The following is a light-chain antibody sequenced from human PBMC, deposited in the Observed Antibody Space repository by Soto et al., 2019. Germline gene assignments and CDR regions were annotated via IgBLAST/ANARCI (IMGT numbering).Light chain of an antibody. CDR1: SRDVGTYTF. Sequence: QSALTQPASLSGSPGQSITISCTGTSRDVGTYTFVSWYRQHPGKATKLIIYDVSTRPSGVSNRFSGSKSGNTASLTISGLQTEDEADYYCSSYTSSTSYVFGTGTKVTVL. V-gene: IGLV2-14*01. CDR3: SSYTSSTSYV. CDR2: DVS. J-gene: IGLJ1*01.